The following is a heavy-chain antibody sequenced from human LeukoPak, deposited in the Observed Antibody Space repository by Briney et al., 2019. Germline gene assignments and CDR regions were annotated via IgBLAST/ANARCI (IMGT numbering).Heavy chain of an antibody. Sequence: AGGSLRLSCAASGFTFSNYAMSWVRQAPGKGLEWVSTISGSGGGTYYADSVKGRFTISRDNSKNTLYLQMNSLRAQDTAVYYCAKDGTTGTKRFDYWGQGTLVTVSS. CDR3: AKDGTTGTKRFDY. D-gene: IGHD1-1*01. CDR1: GFTFSNYA. CDR2: ISGSGGGT. J-gene: IGHJ4*02. V-gene: IGHV3-23*01.